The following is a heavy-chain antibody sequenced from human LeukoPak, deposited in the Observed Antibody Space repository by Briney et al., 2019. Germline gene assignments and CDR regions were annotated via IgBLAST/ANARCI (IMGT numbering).Heavy chain of an antibody. V-gene: IGHV3-30*18. CDR1: GFTFSSSG. CDR3: AKDGYDSSGYSMDV. D-gene: IGHD3-22*01. J-gene: IGHJ6*02. CDR2: ISYDGSNK. Sequence: PGRPLRLSCAASGFTFSSSGMHWVRPAPGKGLEWVAVISYDGSNKYYADSVKGRFTISRDNSKNTLYLQMNSLRAEDTAVYYCAKDGYDSSGYSMDVWGQGTTVTVSS.